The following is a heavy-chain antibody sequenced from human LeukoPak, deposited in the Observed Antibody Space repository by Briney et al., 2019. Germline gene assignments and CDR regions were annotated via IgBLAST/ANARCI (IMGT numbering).Heavy chain of an antibody. V-gene: IGHV3-7*01. CDR1: AYTFSNYW. CDR2: INKDGSDK. Sequence: GRSLRLSCGDCAYTFSNYWMNWLRLGRGKGLEWVANINKDGSDKNYLDSVKGRFTISRDNAKNSQYLQMDSLRVEDTAVYYCTTLSAAAIDYWGQGTLVTVSS. D-gene: IGHD6-13*01. CDR3: TTLSAAAIDY. J-gene: IGHJ4*02.